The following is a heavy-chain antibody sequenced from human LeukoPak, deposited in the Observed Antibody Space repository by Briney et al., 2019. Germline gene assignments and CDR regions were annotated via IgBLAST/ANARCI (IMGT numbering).Heavy chain of an antibody. CDR2: IYYSGST. V-gene: IGHV4-59*01. CDR3: ARGMTEQLDPFDY. Sequence: SQTLSLTCTVSGGSISSYYWSWIRQPPGKGLEWIGYIYYSGSTSYNPSLKSRVTISVDTPKNQFSLKLSSVTAADTAVYYCARGMTEQLDPFDYWGQGTLVTVSS. J-gene: IGHJ4*02. D-gene: IGHD6-6*01. CDR1: GGSISSYY.